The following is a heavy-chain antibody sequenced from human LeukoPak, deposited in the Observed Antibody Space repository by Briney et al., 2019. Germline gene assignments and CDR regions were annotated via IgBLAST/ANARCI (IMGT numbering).Heavy chain of an antibody. CDR3: ARGKGYDSSGYYYANY. J-gene: IGHJ4*02. D-gene: IGHD3-22*01. Sequence: PGGSLRLSCAASGFTFSTYDMNWLRQAPGKGLEWVSAISSSGIYIYYVDSVKGRFTISRDNAKNSLYLQMNSLRAEDTAVYYCARGKGYDSSGYYYANYWGQGTLVTVPS. CDR1: GFTFSTYD. CDR2: ISSSGIYI. V-gene: IGHV3-21*01.